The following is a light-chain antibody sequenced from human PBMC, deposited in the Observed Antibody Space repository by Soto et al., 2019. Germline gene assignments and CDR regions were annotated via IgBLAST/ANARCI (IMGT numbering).Light chain of an antibody. V-gene: IGLV2-14*01. CDR3: TSYTTGGNYV. CDR2: DVS. Sequence: QSALTQPASVSGSPGQSIAISCTGTSSDVGAYNYVSWYQQHPGKAPKLMIYDVSNRPSGVSNRFSGSKSGNTASLSVSGLQAEDEVDYYCTSYTTGGNYVFGTRTTLTVL. CDR1: SSDVGAYNY. J-gene: IGLJ1*01.